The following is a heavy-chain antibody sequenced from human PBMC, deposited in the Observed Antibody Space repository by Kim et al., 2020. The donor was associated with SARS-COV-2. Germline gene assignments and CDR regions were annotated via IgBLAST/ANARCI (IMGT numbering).Heavy chain of an antibody. CDR3: ARAGGYYYDSSGSGWFDP. V-gene: IGHV4-34*01. D-gene: IGHD3-22*01. CDR1: GGSFSGYY. CDR2: INHSGST. Sequence: SETPSLTCAVYGGSFSGYYWSWIRQPPGKGLEWIGEINHSGSTNYNPSLKSRVTISVDTSKNQFSLKLSSVTAADTAVYYCARAGGYYYDSSGSGWFDPWGQGTLVTVSS. J-gene: IGHJ5*02.